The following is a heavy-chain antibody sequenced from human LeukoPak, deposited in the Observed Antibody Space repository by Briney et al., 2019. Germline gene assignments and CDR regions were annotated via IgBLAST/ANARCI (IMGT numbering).Heavy chain of an antibody. CDR1: GGSFSGYY. CDR3: ARGNYYDNSGLPFDY. CDR2: INHSGST. V-gene: IGHV4-34*01. Sequence: SETLSLTCAVYGGSFSGYYWSWIRQPPGKGLEWIGEINHSGSTNYNPSLKSRVTISVDTSKNQFSLNLTSVTAADTAVYYCARGNYYDNSGLPFDYWGQGTLVTVSS. J-gene: IGHJ4*02. D-gene: IGHD3-22*01.